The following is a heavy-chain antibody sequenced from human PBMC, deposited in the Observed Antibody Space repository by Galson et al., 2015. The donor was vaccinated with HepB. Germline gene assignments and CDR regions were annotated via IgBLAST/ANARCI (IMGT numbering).Heavy chain of an antibody. CDR1: GYTFTGYY. Sequence: SVKVSCKASGYTFTGYYMHWVRQAPGQGLEWMGWINPNSGGTNYAQKFQGRATMTRDTSTSTAYMELSRLRSDDTAVYYCARDAPIAAAVGTYWGQGTLVTVSS. CDR2: INPNSGGT. CDR3: ARDAPIAAAVGTY. D-gene: IGHD6-13*01. V-gene: IGHV1-2*02. J-gene: IGHJ4*02.